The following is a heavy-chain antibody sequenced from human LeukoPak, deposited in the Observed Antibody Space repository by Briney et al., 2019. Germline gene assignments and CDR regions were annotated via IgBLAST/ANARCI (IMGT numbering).Heavy chain of an antibody. CDR2: IYHSGST. D-gene: IGHD3-10*01. CDR3: ARDRRFGELWRHRKRYYFDY. CDR1: GGSISSSNW. V-gene: IGHV4-4*02. Sequence: SETLSLTCAVSGGSISSSNWWSWVRQPPGKGLEWIGEIYHSGSTNYNPSLKSRVTISVDKSKNQFSLKLSSVTAADTAVYYCARDRRFGELWRHRKRYYFDYWGQGTLVTVSS. J-gene: IGHJ4*02.